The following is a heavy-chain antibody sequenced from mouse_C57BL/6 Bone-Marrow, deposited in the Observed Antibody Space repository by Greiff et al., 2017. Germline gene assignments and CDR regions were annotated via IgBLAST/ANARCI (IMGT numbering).Heavy chain of an antibody. CDR3: ARWGPLLRLLYFDY. CDR2: IYPRSGDT. Sequence: VQLQQSGAELVRPGASVKLSCKASGYTFTSYCMSWVKQRTGQGLEWIGEIYPRSGDTNYTEKFKGKATLTADKSSSTAYVELRSLTSEDAAVYFCARWGPLLRLLYFDYWGQGTTLTVSS. D-gene: IGHD1-2*01. CDR1: GYTFTSYC. J-gene: IGHJ2*01. V-gene: IGHV1-81*01.